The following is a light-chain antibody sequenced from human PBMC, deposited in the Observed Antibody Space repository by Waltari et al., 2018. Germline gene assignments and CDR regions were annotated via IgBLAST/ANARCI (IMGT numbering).Light chain of an antibody. CDR2: WVS. V-gene: IGKV4-1*01. CDR3: QKYYSTPWT. Sequence: DIVMTQSPDSLAVSLGARATITCKSSQRLLYKSNNKNYLAWYPQKPGHPPKLLIYWVSTRESGVLDQLSVSGSGTDFTLTISSLQAEDGAVYYCQKYYSTPWTFGQGTKVEVK. CDR1: QRLLYKSNNKNY. J-gene: IGKJ1*01.